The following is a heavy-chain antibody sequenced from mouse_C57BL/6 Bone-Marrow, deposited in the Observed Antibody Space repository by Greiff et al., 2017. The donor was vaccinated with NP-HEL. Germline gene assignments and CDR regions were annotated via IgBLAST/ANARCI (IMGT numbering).Heavy chain of an antibody. CDR2: ILPGSGST. Sequence: VQLQQSGAELMKPGASVKLSCKATGYTFTGYWIEWVKQRPGHGLEWIGEILPGSGSTNDNEKFKGKATFTADTSSNTAYMQLSSLTTEDSAIYYCALEDAMDYWGQGTSVTVSS. CDR3: ALEDAMDY. CDR1: GYTFTGYW. V-gene: IGHV1-9*01. J-gene: IGHJ4*01.